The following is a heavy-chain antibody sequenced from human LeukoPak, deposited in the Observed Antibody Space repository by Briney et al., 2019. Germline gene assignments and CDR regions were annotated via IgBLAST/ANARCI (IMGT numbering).Heavy chain of an antibody. CDR1: GYNFRHYG. V-gene: IGHV1-18*01. D-gene: IGHD2-15*01. CDR3: ARDEKKYCSGGSCPAYFDY. CDR2: ISGGYNGDS. J-gene: IGHJ4*02. Sequence: ASVKVSCKTSGYNFRHYGISWVRQAPGQGLEWMAWISGGYNGDSNYALKLRGRLTMTTDTSTSTAYMELRSLRSDDTAVYYCARDEKKYCSGGSCPAYFDYWGQGTLVTVSS.